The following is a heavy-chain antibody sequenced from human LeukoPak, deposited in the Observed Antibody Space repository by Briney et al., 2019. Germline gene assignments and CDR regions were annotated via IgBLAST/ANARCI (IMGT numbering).Heavy chain of an antibody. J-gene: IGHJ4*02. D-gene: IGHD3-22*01. CDR1: GYTFTSYA. CDR2: INAGNGNT. Sequence: ASVKVSCKASGYTFTSYAMHWVRQAPGQRLEWMGWINAGNGNTKYSQEFQGRVTITRDTSASTAYMELSSLRSEDTAAYYCARTDYYEGYFDYWGQGTLVTVSS. CDR3: ARTDYYEGYFDY. V-gene: IGHV1-3*01.